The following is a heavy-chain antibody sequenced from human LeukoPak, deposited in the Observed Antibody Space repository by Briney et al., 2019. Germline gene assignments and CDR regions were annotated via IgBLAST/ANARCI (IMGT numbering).Heavy chain of an antibody. CDR1: GGSISDSSYH. Sequence: SETLSLTCTVSGGSISDSSYHWGWIRQPPGKGLEWIGSIYYSGTTYYRPSLKSRVTTSVDTSKNQFSLKLTSVTAADTAVYYCAREVASSVHYWGQGTLVTVSS. J-gene: IGHJ4*02. V-gene: IGHV4-39*01. CDR3: AREVASSVHY. CDR2: IYYSGTT. D-gene: IGHD3-10*01.